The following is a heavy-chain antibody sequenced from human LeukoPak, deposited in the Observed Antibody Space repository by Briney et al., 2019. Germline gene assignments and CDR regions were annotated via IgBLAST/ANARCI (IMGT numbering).Heavy chain of an antibody. D-gene: IGHD3-22*01. CDR1: GGSISSSSYY. Sequence: SETLSLTCTVSGGSISSSSYYWGWIRQPPGKGLEWIGSIYYSGSTYYNPSLKSRVTISVDTSKNQFSLKLSSVTAADTAVYYCAGSFRTDSSGYQRDLSVDPWGQGTLVTVSS. CDR3: AGSFRTDSSGYQRDLSVDP. J-gene: IGHJ5*02. V-gene: IGHV4-39*07. CDR2: IYYSGST.